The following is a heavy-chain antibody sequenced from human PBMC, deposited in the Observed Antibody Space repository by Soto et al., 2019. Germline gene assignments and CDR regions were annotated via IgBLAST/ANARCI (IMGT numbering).Heavy chain of an antibody. V-gene: IGHV3-23*01. D-gene: IGHD2-2*03. CDR1: GFTFSSYA. J-gene: IGHJ3*02. Sequence: GGSLRLSCAASGFTFSSYAMSWVRQAPGKGLEWVSAISGSGGSTYYADSVKGRFTISRDNSKNTLYLQMNSLRAEDTAVYYCARKAGYCSSTSCYLGAFDIWGQGTMVTVS. CDR2: ISGSGGST. CDR3: ARKAGYCSSTSCYLGAFDI.